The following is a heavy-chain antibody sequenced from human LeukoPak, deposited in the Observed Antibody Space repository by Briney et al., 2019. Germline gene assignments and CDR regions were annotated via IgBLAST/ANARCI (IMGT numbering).Heavy chain of an antibody. Sequence: GGSLRLSCTASGFTFSGHWIHWVRQPPGVGLVWVSRINERGTDSMYAESVKGRFTISRDNAKNTVYLQMNSLRAEDTAVYYCVRDETLWTLDWWGQGTLVSVSS. CDR2: INERGTDS. V-gene: IGHV3-74*03. CDR1: GFTFSGHW. J-gene: IGHJ4*02. D-gene: IGHD1-1*01. CDR3: VRDETLWTLDW.